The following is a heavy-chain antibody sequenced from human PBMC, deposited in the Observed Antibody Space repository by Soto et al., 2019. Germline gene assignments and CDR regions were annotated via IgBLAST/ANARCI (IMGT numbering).Heavy chain of an antibody. Sequence: QVHLVQSGAEVKKPGASVKVSCTASGYTFTSYDINWVRQATGQGLEWMGWMNPNSGNTGYAQKFQGRVTMTRNTSISTAYMELSSLRSEDTAVYYCARERSAAGTGWFDPWGQGTLVTVSS. CDR3: ARERSAAGTGWFDP. J-gene: IGHJ5*02. V-gene: IGHV1-8*01. D-gene: IGHD6-13*01. CDR2: MNPNSGNT. CDR1: GYTFTSYD.